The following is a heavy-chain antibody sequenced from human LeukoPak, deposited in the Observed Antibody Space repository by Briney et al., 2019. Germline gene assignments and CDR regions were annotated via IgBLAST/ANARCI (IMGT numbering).Heavy chain of an antibody. CDR3: ARGAISGAFDY. V-gene: IGHV1-69*05. CDR2: IIPIFGTA. CDR1: GGTFSSYA. J-gene: IGHJ4*02. Sequence: VASVKVSCKASGASGGTFSSYAISWVRQAPGQGLEWMGGIIPIFGTAKYAQKFQGRVAITTDESTSTAYMELNSLRSEDTAVYYCARGAISGAFDYWGQGTLVTVSS. D-gene: IGHD3-3*01.